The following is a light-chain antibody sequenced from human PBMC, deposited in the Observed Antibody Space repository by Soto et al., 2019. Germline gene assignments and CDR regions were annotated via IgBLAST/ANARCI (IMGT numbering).Light chain of an antibody. CDR3: QQRSNWLPYT. CDR2: DAS. CDR1: QSVSSY. Sequence: EIVLTQSPATLSLSPGDRAILSYRASQSVSSYLAWYQQKPGQAPRLLIYDASNRATGIPARFSGSGSGTDFTLTISSLETEDFAVYYCQQRSNWLPYTFVQGTKLEMK. J-gene: IGKJ2*01. V-gene: IGKV3-11*01.